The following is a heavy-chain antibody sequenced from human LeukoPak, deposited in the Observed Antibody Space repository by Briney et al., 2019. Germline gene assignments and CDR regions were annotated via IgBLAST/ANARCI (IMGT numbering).Heavy chain of an antibody. CDR1: GGSISSYY. CDR3: ARHETYYYDSSGYKPDAFDI. D-gene: IGHD3-22*01. V-gene: IGHV4-59*08. CDR2: IYYSGST. J-gene: IGHJ3*02. Sequence: PSETLSLTCTVSGGSISSYYWSWIRQPPGKGLEWIGYIYYSGSTNYNPSLKSRVTISVDTSKNQFSLKLSSVTAADTAVYYCARHETYYYDSSGYKPDAFDIWGQGTMVTVSS.